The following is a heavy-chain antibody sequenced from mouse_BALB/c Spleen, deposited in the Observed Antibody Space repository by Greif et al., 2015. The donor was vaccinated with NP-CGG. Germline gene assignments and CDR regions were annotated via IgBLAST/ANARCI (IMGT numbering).Heavy chain of an antibody. J-gene: IGHJ2*01. V-gene: IGHV14-3*02. D-gene: IGHD2-10*02. CDR2: IVPANGNT. CDR1: GFNIKDTY. Sequence: EVQLQQSGAELVKPGASVKLSCTASGFNIKDTYMHWVKQRPEQGLEWIGRIVPANGNTKYDPTFQGKATITADTSSNTAYLQLSSLTSEDTAVYYWARYLYGNYFDYWGQGTTLTVSS. CDR3: ARYLYGNYFDY.